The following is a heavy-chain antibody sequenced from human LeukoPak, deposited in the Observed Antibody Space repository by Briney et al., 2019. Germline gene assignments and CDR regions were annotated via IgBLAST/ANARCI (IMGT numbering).Heavy chain of an antibody. CDR3: ARARTGSIRFFDY. D-gene: IGHD3-16*01. CDR2: IRNKANSHTT. J-gene: IGHJ4*02. CDR1: GFIFSDYY. Sequence: GGSLRLSCAASGFIFSDYYMEWVRQAPGKGLEWVGRIRNKANSHTTEYAASVKGRFTFSRDDSKNSLYLQMNSLEIEDTAIYYCARARTGSIRFFDYWGQGTLVTVS. V-gene: IGHV3-72*01.